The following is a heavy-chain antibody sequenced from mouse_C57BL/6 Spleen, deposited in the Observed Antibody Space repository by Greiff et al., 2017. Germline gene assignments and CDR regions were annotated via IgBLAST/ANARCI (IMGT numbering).Heavy chain of an antibody. Sequence: QVQLQQSGAELVRPGTSVKVSCKASGYAFTNYLIEWVKQRPGQGLEWIGVINPGSGGTNYNEKFKGKATLTADKSSSTAYMQLSSLTSEDSAVYFCARGDGEGAMDYWGQGTSVTVSS. CDR3: ARGDGEGAMDY. CDR2: INPGSGGT. CDR1: GYAFTNYL. J-gene: IGHJ4*01. V-gene: IGHV1-54*01. D-gene: IGHD2-3*01.